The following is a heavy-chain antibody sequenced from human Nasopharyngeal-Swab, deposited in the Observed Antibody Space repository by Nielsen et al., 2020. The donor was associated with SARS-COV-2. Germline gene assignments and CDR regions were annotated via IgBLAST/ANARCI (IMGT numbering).Heavy chain of an antibody. CDR1: GFTFSNYW. D-gene: IGHD3-10*01. Sequence: GESLKISCAASGFTFSNYWMSWVRQTPGKGLEWVANIHQDGSEKTYVDSVKGRFTISRDNSKNSLYLQMNSLRAEDTAVYYCARGPHLGVRGVSWFDPWGQGTLVTVSS. CDR3: ARGPHLGVRGVSWFDP. V-gene: IGHV3-7*03. CDR2: IHQDGSEK. J-gene: IGHJ5*02.